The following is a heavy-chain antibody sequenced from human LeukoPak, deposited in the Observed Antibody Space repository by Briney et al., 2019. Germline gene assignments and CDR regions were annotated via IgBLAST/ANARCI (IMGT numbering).Heavy chain of an antibody. V-gene: IGHV1-69*13. J-gene: IGHJ4*01. CDR2: IIPIFGTA. D-gene: IGHD1-26*01. CDR1: GGTFSSYA. CDR3: ARESQWELRGELDY. Sequence: ASVKVSCKASGGTFSSYAISWVRQAPGQGLEWMGGIIPIFGTANYAQKFQGRVTITADESTSTAYMELSSLRSEDTAVYYCARESQWELRGELDYWGQEPWSPSPQ.